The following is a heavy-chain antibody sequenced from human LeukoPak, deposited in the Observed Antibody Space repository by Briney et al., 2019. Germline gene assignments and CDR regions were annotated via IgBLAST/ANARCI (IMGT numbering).Heavy chain of an antibody. Sequence: SETLPLTCTVSGGSINISYWSWIRQPPGKGLEWIGYIFYRGSTNYNPSLKSRVTISADTSKNQFSLKLRSVTAADTAVYYCARLGGRVAAGSYYYYYLDVWGKGTTVTVSS. D-gene: IGHD6-13*01. J-gene: IGHJ6*03. CDR3: ARLGGRVAAGSYYYYYLDV. CDR2: IFYRGST. V-gene: IGHV4-59*01. CDR1: GGSINISY.